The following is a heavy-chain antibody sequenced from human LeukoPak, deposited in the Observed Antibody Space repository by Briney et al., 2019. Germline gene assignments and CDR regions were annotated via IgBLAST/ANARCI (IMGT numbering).Heavy chain of an antibody. J-gene: IGHJ6*03. CDR3: GRDALVGYFSYYYMDV. Sequence: SETLSPTCTVSGGAITSHYWTWIRQSPVKGLEWIGDISNSGSTSYNPSLKSRVTISIDTSKNQFSLKLSSVTAADTAVYYCGRDALVGYFSYYYMDVWGKGTTVTVSS. CDR2: ISNSGST. CDR1: GGAITSHY. D-gene: IGHD2-15*01. V-gene: IGHV4-59*11.